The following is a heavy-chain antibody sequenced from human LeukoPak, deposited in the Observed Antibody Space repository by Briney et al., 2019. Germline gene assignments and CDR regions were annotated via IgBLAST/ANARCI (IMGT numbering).Heavy chain of an antibody. CDR1: GFTFSSYQ. CDR2: ISPSGPTI. CDR3: AREGSYYFDC. J-gene: IGHJ4*02. V-gene: IGHV3-48*03. Sequence: GGSLRLSCAASGFTFSSYQMHWVRQAPGKGLEWVSYISPSGPTIYYADSVKGRFTISRDNAKNSLYLQMNSLRAEDTAVYYCAREGSYYFDCWGQGTLVTVSP.